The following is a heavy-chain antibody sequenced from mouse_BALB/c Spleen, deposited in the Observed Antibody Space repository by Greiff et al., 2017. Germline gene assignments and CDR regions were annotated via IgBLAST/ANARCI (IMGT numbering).Heavy chain of an antibody. CDR2: INPSSGYT. CDR3: ARGELGGSWFAY. V-gene: IGHV1-4*02. CDR1: GYTFTSYT. D-gene: IGHD3-1*01. J-gene: IGHJ3*01. Sequence: QVQLQQSAAELARPGASVKMSCKASGYTFTSYTMHWVKQRPGQGLEWIGYINPSSGYTEYNQKFKDKTTLTADKSSSTAYMQLSSLTSEDSAVYYCARGELGGSWFAYWGQGTLVTVSA.